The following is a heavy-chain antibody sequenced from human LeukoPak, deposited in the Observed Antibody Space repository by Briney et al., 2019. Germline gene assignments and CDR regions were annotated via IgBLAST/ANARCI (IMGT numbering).Heavy chain of an antibody. CDR2: IRSKAYGGTT. Sequence: PGRSLRLSCTASGFTFGDYAMSWVRQAPGKGLEWVGFIRSKAYGGTTEYAASVKGRFTISRDDSKSIAYLQMNSLKTEDTAVYYCTRDGGYCSGGSCYSHYFDHWGQGTLVTVSS. D-gene: IGHD2-15*01. J-gene: IGHJ4*02. CDR1: GFTFGDYA. V-gene: IGHV3-49*04. CDR3: TRDGGYCSGGSCYSHYFDH.